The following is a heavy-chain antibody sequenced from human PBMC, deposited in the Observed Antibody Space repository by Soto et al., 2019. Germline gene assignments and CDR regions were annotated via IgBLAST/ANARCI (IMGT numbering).Heavy chain of an antibody. CDR3: ARGGYCTNGVCYSPSWSHYFDY. D-gene: IGHD2-8*01. CDR1: GYTFTGYY. Sequence: ASVKVSCKASGYTFTGYYMHWVRQAPGQGLEWMGWINPNSGGTNYAQKFQGWVTMTRDTSISTAYMELSRLRSDDPAVYYCARGGYCTNGVCYSPSWSHYFDYWGQGTLVTVSS. CDR2: INPNSGGT. J-gene: IGHJ4*02. V-gene: IGHV1-2*04.